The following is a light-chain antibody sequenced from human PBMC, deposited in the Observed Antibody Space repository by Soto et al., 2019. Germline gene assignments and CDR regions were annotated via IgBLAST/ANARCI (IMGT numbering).Light chain of an antibody. CDR3: QQYNGYSYT. CDR1: QSIGSG. J-gene: IGKJ2*01. Sequence: DTQMTQSPSTLSASVGDRVTITCRASQSIGSGMAWYQQIPGKAPKLLIFDASTLQSGVPSRFSGSGSGTEFTLPISSLDPDDFATCYCQQYNGYSYTCGQGTTREI. CDR2: DAS. V-gene: IGKV1-5*01.